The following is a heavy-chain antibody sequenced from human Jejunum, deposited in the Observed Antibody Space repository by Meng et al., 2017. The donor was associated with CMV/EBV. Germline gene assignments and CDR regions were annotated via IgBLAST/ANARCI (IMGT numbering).Heavy chain of an antibody. V-gene: IGHV1-69*05. J-gene: IGHJ4*02. D-gene: IGHD5-24*01. CDR1: GSLFISCA. Sequence: SGSLFISCAIHWVRQGPGQGLGWMGRIIPIYRTANYAQRFQGRVTNTTDESTSKAYMELSSLTSEDTAVYYCARDGRDGYKYPCYFDYWGQGTLVTVSS. CDR2: IIPIYRTA. CDR3: ARDGRDGYKYPCYFDY.